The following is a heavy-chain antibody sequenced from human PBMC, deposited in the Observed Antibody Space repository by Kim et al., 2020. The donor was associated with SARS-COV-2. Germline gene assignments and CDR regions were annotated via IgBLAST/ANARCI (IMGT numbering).Heavy chain of an antibody. Sequence: ASVKVSCKASGYTFTSYYMHWVRQAPGQGLEWMGIINPSGGSTSYAQKFQGRVTMTRDTSTSTVYMELSSLRSEDTAVYYCAIVESYCTNGVCYLIDYYYGRDVWGQGTTVTVSS. V-gene: IGHV1-46*01. CDR2: INPSGGST. J-gene: IGHJ6*02. D-gene: IGHD2-8*01. CDR3: AIVESYCTNGVCYLIDYYYGRDV. CDR1: GYTFTSYY.